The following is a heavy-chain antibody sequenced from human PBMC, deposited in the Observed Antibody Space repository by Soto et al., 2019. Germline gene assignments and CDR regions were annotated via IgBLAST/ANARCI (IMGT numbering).Heavy chain of an antibody. CDR1: GGSISSYY. Sequence: PSETLSLTCTVSGGSISSYYWSWIRQPPGKGLEWIGYIYYSGSTNYNPSLKSRVTISVDTSKNQFSLKLSSVTAADTAVYYCARWGYYGSGSYYKRGFDYWGQGTLVTVSS. V-gene: IGHV4-59*08. J-gene: IGHJ4*02. D-gene: IGHD3-10*01. CDR3: ARWGYYGSGSYYKRGFDY. CDR2: IYYSGST.